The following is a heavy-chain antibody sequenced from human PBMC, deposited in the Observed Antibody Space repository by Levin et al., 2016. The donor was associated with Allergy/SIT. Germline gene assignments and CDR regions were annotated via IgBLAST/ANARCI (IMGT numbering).Heavy chain of an antibody. D-gene: IGHD3-16*01. Sequence: GESLKISCAASGFTFRDYYMSWIRQAPGKGLEWVSYISSSSGFTTYADSVKGRFTISRDNAKNSLSLQMNSLRAEDTAMYYCARDDGGVVPSSFDYWGQGTLVTVSS. V-gene: IGHV3-11*06. J-gene: IGHJ4*02. CDR1: GFTFRDYY. CDR3: ARDDGGVVPSSFDY. CDR2: ISSSSGFT.